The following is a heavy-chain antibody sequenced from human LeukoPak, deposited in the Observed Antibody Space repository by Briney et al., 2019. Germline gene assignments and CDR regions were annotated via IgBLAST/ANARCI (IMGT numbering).Heavy chain of an antibody. D-gene: IGHD3-22*01. CDR2: IYTSGST. J-gene: IGHJ4*02. V-gene: IGHV4-61*02. Sequence: SDTLSLTCTVSGNSISRGDNYWSWIRQPAGKGLVWHGRIYTSGSTNYNPSLTSRVTISGDTSKNQFSLRLSSVTAADTAVYYCARASYSYDINGWVPFDYWGQGTLVTVSS. CDR1: GNSISRGDNY. CDR3: ARASYSYDINGWVPFDY.